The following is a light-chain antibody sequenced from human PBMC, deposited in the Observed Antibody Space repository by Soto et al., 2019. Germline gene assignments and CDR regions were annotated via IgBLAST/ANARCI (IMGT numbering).Light chain of an antibody. CDR3: QQSYITPGT. CDR2: AAS. CDR1: QSIGNY. V-gene: IGKV1-39*01. J-gene: IGKJ1*01. Sequence: DIQMTQSPSSLSTSVGDRVSITCRASQSIGNYLNWYQQKPGKVPKLLIYAASRLQSGVPSRFSGSGSGTDFTLTISSLQPEDFATYFCQQSYITPGTFGQGTKVEI.